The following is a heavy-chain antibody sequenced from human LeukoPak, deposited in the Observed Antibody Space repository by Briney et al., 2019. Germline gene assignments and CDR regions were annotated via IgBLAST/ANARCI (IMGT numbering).Heavy chain of an antibody. CDR1: GYTFTSYG. Sequence: ASVKVSCKASGYTFTSYGISWVRQAPGQGLEWMGWISAYNGNTNYAQKLQGRVTMTTGTSTSTAYMELRSLRSDDTAVYYCARFCSSTSCYRGPFDYWGQGTLVTVSS. V-gene: IGHV1-18*01. D-gene: IGHD2-2*01. CDR3: ARFCSSTSCYRGPFDY. J-gene: IGHJ4*02. CDR2: ISAYNGNT.